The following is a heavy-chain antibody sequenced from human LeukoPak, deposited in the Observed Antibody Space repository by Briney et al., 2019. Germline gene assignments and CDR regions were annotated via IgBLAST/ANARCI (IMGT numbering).Heavy chain of an antibody. J-gene: IGHJ4*02. V-gene: IGHV4-39*01. Sequence: SETLSLTCTVSGGSISNSNYYWGWIRQPPGKGLEWIGSVCYTGSTSYNPSLKSPVTVSVDTSKNQFSLKLTSVTAADTAVYYCARKPITAGAYYYFDSWGQGTLVTVSS. D-gene: IGHD6-13*01. CDR2: VCYTGST. CDR1: GGSISNSNYY. CDR3: ARKPITAGAYYYFDS.